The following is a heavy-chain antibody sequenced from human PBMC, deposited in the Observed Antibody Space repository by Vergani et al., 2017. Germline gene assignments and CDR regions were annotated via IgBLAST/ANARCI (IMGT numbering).Heavy chain of an antibody. J-gene: IGHJ1*01. V-gene: IGHV3-30*02. CDR1: GFTFRIYG. D-gene: IGHD3-22*01. Sequence: VQLVESGGGLVQSGGSLRLSCAASGFTFRIYGMHWVRQAPGKGLEWVAFIRYDGTKRFYGDSVKGRFTISRDNSQTTVFLQMNSLRADDSAVYYCTKAGQYDSDNFHDSWGQGALVTVAS. CDR3: TKAGQYDSDNFHDS. CDR2: IRYDGTKR.